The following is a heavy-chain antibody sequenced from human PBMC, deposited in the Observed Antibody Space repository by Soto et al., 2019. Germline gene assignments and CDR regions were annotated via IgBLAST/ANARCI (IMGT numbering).Heavy chain of an antibody. J-gene: IGHJ4*02. CDR2: IWYDGSNK. V-gene: IGHV3-33*01. D-gene: IGHD4-17*01. CDR1: GFTFSSYG. Sequence: PGGSLRLSCAASGFTFSSYGMHWVRQAPGKGLEWVAVIWYDGSNKYYADSVKGRFTISRDNSKNTLYLQMNSLRAEDTAVYYCARDPPVYDYGDYDGYWGQGTLVTVSS. CDR3: ARDPPVYDYGDYDGY.